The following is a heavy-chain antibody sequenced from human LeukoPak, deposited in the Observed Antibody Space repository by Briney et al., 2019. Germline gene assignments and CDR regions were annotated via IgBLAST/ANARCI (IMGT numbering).Heavy chain of an antibody. Sequence: PGGSLRLSCAASGFTFSSYAMSWVRQAPGKGLEWVADIKEDGSEKYYMDSVKGRFTISRDNAKNSLYLQMNSLKAEDTAVYYCAKDNGGGGFDYWGQGTLVTVSS. CDR2: IKEDGSEK. J-gene: IGHJ4*02. V-gene: IGHV3-7*03. CDR3: AKDNGGGGFDY. D-gene: IGHD3-16*01. CDR1: GFTFSSYA.